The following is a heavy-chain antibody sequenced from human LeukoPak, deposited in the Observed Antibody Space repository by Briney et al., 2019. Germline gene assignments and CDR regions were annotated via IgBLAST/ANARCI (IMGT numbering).Heavy chain of an antibody. Sequence: PGGSLRLSCAASGFTFSSYAMHWVRQAPGKGLEWVAVISYDGSNKYYADSVKGRFTISRDNSKNTLYLQMNSLRAEDTAVYYCAREGIAAAGNPGYYFDYWGQGTLVTVSS. CDR2: ISYDGSNK. CDR3: AREGIAAAGNPGYYFDY. D-gene: IGHD6-13*01. J-gene: IGHJ4*02. CDR1: GFTFSSYA. V-gene: IGHV3-30*04.